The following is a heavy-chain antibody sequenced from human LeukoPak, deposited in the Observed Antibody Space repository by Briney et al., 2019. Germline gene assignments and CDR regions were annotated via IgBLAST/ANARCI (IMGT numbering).Heavy chain of an antibody. CDR3: ARVFIGDYGDYQFDY. CDR2: ISGSGGSA. D-gene: IGHD4-17*01. V-gene: IGHV3-23*01. Sequence: PGGSLRLSCAASGFTFSNYGMIWVRQAPGKGLQWVSGISGSGGSAYYADSVKGRFTISRDNAKNSLYLQMNSLRAEDTAVYYCARVFIGDYGDYQFDYWGQGTLVTVSS. CDR1: GFTFSNYG. J-gene: IGHJ4*02.